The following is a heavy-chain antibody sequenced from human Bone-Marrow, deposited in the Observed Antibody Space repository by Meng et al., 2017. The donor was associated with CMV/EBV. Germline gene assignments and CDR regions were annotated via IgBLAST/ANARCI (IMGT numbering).Heavy chain of an antibody. V-gene: IGHV3-21*01. CDR2: ISSSSSYI. D-gene: IGHD5-18*01. J-gene: IGHJ6*02. CDR1: GFTFSSYS. CDR3: ARGERGYSYGFYYYYGMDV. Sequence: GESLKISCAASGFTFSSYSMNWVRQAPGKGLEWVSSISSSSSYIYYADSVKGRFTISRDNAKNSLYLQMNSLRAEDTAVYYCARGERGYSYGFYYYYGMDVWGQGTTVTVSS.